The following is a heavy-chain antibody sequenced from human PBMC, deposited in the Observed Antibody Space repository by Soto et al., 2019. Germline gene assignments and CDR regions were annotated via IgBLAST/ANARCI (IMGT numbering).Heavy chain of an antibody. J-gene: IGHJ6*02. CDR2: IRQDGSEK. Sequence: GGSLRLSCAASGFTFSSYWMSWVRQAPGKGLEWVANIRQDGSEKYYVDSVKGRFTISRDNAKNSLYLQMNSLRAEDTAVYYCARVGATRWNYYYYGMDVWGQGTTVTVSS. V-gene: IGHV3-7*03. D-gene: IGHD1-26*01. CDR3: ARVGATRWNYYYYGMDV. CDR1: GFTFSSYW.